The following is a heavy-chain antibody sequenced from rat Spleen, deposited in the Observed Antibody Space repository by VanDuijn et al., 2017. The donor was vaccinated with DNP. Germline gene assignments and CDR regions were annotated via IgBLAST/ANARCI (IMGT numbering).Heavy chain of an antibody. CDR1: GFTFSHYY. Sequence: EVQLVESGGGLVQPGRSLTLSCTASGFTFSHYYMAWVRQAPEGGLEWVAAINTIGTRPYYPDSVRGRFTISRDNSKSSLYLRMNSLRSEDTATYYCARFDGYNYLYVMDVWGQGTSVTVSS. CDR3: ARFDGYNYLYVMDV. D-gene: IGHD1-4*01. J-gene: IGHJ4*01. CDR2: INTIGTRP. V-gene: IGHV5-25*01.